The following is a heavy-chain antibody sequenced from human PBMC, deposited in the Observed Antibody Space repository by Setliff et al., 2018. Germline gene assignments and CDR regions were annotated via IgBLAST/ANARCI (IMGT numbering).Heavy chain of an antibody. CDR3: ARGVSGSYQRPNFDY. Sequence: ASVKVSCKASGYTFTSYGISWVRQAPGQGLEWMGWISAYNGNTNYAQKLQGRVTMTTDTATSTAYMELRSLRSEDTAVYYCARGVSGSYQRPNFDYWGQGTLVTVS. CDR1: GYTFTSYG. D-gene: IGHD3-10*01. CDR2: ISAYNGNT. V-gene: IGHV1-18*01. J-gene: IGHJ4*02.